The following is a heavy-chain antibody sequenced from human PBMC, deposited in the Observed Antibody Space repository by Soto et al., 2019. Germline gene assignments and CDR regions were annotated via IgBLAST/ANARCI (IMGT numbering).Heavy chain of an antibody. J-gene: IGHJ6*02. D-gene: IGHD6-13*01. CDR1: GGSISSGGYY. Sequence: SETLSLTCTVSGGSISSGGYYWSWIRQHPGKGLEWIGYIYYSGSTYYNPSLESRVTISVDTSKNQFSLKLSSVTAADTAVYYCARGGIAAGSLDVWGQGTTVTVYS. CDR3: ARGGIAAGSLDV. CDR2: IYYSGST. V-gene: IGHV4-31*03.